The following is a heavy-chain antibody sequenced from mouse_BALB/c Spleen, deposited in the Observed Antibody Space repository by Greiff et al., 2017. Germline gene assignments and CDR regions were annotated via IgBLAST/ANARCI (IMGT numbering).Heavy chain of an antibody. J-gene: IGHJ3*01. CDR3: ARRGGNTWFAY. V-gene: IGHV2-2*02. CDR1: GFTLTSYG. D-gene: IGHD2-1*01. Sequence: VQLQQSGPGLVQPSQSLSITCTASGFTLTSYGVHWVRQSPGKGLEWLGVIWSGGSTDYNAAFISRLSISKDNSKSQVFIKMNSLQANDTAIYYCARRGGNTWFAYWGQGTLVTVSA. CDR2: IWSGGST.